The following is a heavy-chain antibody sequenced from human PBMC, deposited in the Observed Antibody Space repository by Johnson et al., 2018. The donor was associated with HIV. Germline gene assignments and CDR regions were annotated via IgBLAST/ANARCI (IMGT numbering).Heavy chain of an antibody. D-gene: IGHD2-2*01. CDR2: ISYDGSNK. CDR3: ASLPGDAFDI. Sequence: VQLVESGGGLVQPGGSLRLSCAASGFTFSSYAMHWVRQAPGKGLEWVAVISYDGSNKYYADSVKGRFTISRDNSKNTLYLQMGSLRAEDMAVYYCASLPGDAFDIWGQGTMVTVSS. V-gene: IGHV3-30*14. J-gene: IGHJ3*02. CDR1: GFTFSSYA.